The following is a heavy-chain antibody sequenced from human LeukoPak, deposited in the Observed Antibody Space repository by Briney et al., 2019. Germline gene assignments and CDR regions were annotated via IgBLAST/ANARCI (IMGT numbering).Heavy chain of an antibody. CDR2: IIPIFGTA. J-gene: IGHJ4*02. Sequence: SVKVSCKASGGTFSSYAISWARQAPGQGLEWMGGIIPIFGTANYAQKFQGRVTITADESTSTAYMELSSLRSEDTAVYYCAMGLRDIVVVPAALPYFDYWGQGTLVTVSS. V-gene: IGHV1-69*13. CDR1: GGTFSSYA. D-gene: IGHD2-2*01. CDR3: AMGLRDIVVVPAALPYFDY.